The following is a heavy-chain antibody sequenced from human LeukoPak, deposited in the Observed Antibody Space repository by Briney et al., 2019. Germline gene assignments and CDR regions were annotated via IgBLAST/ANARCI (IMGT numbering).Heavy chain of an antibody. CDR3: ARDAAMIVVVPTPWFDP. J-gene: IGHJ5*02. V-gene: IGHV7-4-1*02. D-gene: IGHD3-22*01. Sequence: GASVKVSCKASGYTFTSYAMNWVRQAPGQGLEWMGWINTNTGNPTYAQGFTGRFAFSLDTSVSTAYLQISSLKAEDTAVYYCARDAAMIVVVPTPWFDPWGQGTLVTVSS. CDR2: INTNTGNP. CDR1: GYTFTSYA.